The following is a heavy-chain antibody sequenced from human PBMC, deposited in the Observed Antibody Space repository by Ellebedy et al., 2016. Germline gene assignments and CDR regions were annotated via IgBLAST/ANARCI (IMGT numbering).Heavy chain of an antibody. J-gene: IGHJ4*02. CDR3: ASFSGSYRNLDY. Sequence: GESLKISCAASGFTFSNYAMSWVRQAPGKGLQWVAGISGSGTSTYYADSVKGRLTISRDNSKNTLYLQMNSLRAEDTAVYYCASFSGSYRNLDYWGQGTLVTVSS. V-gene: IGHV3-23*01. CDR1: GFTFSNYA. CDR2: ISGSGTST. D-gene: IGHD1-26*01.